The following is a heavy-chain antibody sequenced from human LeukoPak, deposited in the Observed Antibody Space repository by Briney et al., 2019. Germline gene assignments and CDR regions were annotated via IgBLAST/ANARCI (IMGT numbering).Heavy chain of an antibody. Sequence: SETLSLTCTVSGGSISSGDYYWSWIRQPPGKGLEWIGYIYYSGSTYYNPSLKSRVTISVDTSKNQFSLKLSSVTAADTAVYYCARDITIFGVVNPAEGYFDYWGQGTLVTVSS. V-gene: IGHV4-30-4*01. CDR1: GGSISSGDYY. CDR2: IYYSGST. J-gene: IGHJ4*02. D-gene: IGHD3-3*01. CDR3: ARDITIFGVVNPAEGYFDY.